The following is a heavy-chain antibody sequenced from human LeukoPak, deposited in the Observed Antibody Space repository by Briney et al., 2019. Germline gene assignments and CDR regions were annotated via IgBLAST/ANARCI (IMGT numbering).Heavy chain of an antibody. D-gene: IGHD2-2*01. CDR3: ARHDGDCSNTSCLNWFDP. CDR1: GYSISSGYY. J-gene: IGHJ5*02. Sequence: PSETLSLTCVVSGYSISSGYYWGWIRRPPGKGLEWIGSIYHSGSTYYNPSLKSRVTISLDTSKNHFSLKLTSVTAADTAVYYCARHDGDCSNTSCLNWFDPWGQGTLVTVSS. CDR2: IYHSGST. V-gene: IGHV4-38-2*01.